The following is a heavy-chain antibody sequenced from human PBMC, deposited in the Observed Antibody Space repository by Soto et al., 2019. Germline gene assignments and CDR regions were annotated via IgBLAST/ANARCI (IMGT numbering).Heavy chain of an antibody. CDR3: AHRVLRTVFGLVTTTAIYFDF. D-gene: IGHD3-3*01. CDR2: IYWDDDK. J-gene: IGHJ4*02. CDR1: GFSLTTSGVG. V-gene: IGHV2-5*02. Sequence: QITLNESGPTVVRPTETLTLTCRFSGFSLTTSGVGVGWVRQSPGKAPEWLALIYWDDDKRYSESLKSRLTITKDTSKGQVVLTVANLDPTDTAKYYCAHRVLRTVFGLVTTTAIYFDFWGQGTPVAVSS.